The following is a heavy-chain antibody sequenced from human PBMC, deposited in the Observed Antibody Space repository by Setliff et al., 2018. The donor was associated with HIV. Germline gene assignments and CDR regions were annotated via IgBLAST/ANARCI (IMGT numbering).Heavy chain of an antibody. CDR2: IIPMFGTT. Sequence: SVKVSCKASGGTFSRYTIRWVRKAPGQGLEWMGGIIPMFGTTNYAQRLQGRVSITADASTSTAYMELSSLRTEDTAVYYCARSGTHLEESRGSICWVSAAFDIWGQWTMVTVSS. CDR1: GGTFSRYT. V-gene: IGHV1-69*13. D-gene: IGHD3-16*01. CDR3: ARSGTHLEESRGSICWVSAAFDI. J-gene: IGHJ3*02.